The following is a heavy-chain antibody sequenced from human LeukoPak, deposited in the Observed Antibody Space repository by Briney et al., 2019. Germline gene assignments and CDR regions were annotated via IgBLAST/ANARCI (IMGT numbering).Heavy chain of an antibody. J-gene: IGHJ3*02. Sequence: KPSETLSLTCAVYGGSFSGYYWSWIRQPPGKGLEWIGEINHSGSTNYNPSLKSRVTISVDTSKNRFSLKLSSVTAADTAVYYCARRYYDTTGYAFDIWGQGTMVTVSS. V-gene: IGHV4-34*01. CDR2: INHSGST. CDR1: GGSFSGYY. D-gene: IGHD3-22*01. CDR3: ARRYYDTTGYAFDI.